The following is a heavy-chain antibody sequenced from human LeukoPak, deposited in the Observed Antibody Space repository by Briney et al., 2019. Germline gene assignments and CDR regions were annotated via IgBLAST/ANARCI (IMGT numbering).Heavy chain of an antibody. J-gene: IGHJ4*02. Sequence: GGSLRLSCAASGFTFSSYWMIWVRQAPGKGLEWVANIQQDGSEKYYVDSVKGRFTISRDNAKNSLYLQMNSLRAEDTAVYYCARHEISLRGVWVYWGQGSPVTVSS. D-gene: IGHD1-26*01. V-gene: IGHV3-7*05. CDR1: GFTFSSYW. CDR3: ARHEISLRGVWVY. CDR2: IQQDGSEK.